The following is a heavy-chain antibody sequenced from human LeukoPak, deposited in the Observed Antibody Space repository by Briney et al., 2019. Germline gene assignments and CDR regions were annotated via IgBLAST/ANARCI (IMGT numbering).Heavy chain of an antibody. CDR1: GFPFSTFA. CDR3: ATYRQVLLPFES. Sequence: GGSLRLSCAASGFPFSTFAMLWVRQPPGKGLEWVSSIFHSGGELHYADSVRGRFPISRDNSKSILSLQMNSLRAEDTAIYYCATYRQVLLPFESWGQGTLVTVSS. V-gene: IGHV3-23*01. J-gene: IGHJ4*02. CDR2: IFHSGGEL. D-gene: IGHD5-18*01.